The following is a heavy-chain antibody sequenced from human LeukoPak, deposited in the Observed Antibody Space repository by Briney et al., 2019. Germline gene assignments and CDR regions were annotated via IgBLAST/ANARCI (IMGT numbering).Heavy chain of an antibody. J-gene: IGHJ4*02. CDR2: IYYSGST. CDR1: GGSISSGGYY. V-gene: IGHV4-31*03. CDR3: AVTTRELFDY. Sequence: PSETLSLTCTISGGSISSGGYYWSWIRQHPGKGLEWIGYIYYSGSTYYNPSLKSRVTISVDTSKNQFSLKLSSVTAADTAVYYCAVTTRELFDYWGQGTLVTVSS. D-gene: IGHD1-26*01.